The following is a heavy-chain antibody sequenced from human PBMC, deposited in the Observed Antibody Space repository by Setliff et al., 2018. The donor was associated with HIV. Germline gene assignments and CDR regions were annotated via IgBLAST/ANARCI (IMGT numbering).Heavy chain of an antibody. V-gene: IGHV4-61*01. Sequence: SETLSLTCTVSGASVTNVLYYWSWIRQPPGKGLEWIGEINHSGSTNYNPSLKSRVTVSVDTSKNQFSLKLSSVTAADTAVYYCARAGYYGSTSYWEYFQHWGQGTLVTVSS. J-gene: IGHJ1*01. CDR3: ARAGYYGSTSYWEYFQH. CDR2: INHSGST. D-gene: IGHD3-22*01. CDR1: GASVTNVLYY.